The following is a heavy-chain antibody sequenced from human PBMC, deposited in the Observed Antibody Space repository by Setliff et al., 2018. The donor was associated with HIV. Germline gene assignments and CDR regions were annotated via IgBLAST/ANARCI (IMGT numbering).Heavy chain of an antibody. Sequence: SETLSLTCTVSGGSISSGGYYWSWIRQHPGKGLEWIGYISYSGSTYYNPSLKSRVTISVDNSKNTLYLQMNSMRSEDTAIYYCAKDHSSSKTYFGELNFDSSFDFWGQGTPVTVSS. V-gene: IGHV4-31*03. CDR3: AKDHSSSKTYFGELNFDSSFDF. D-gene: IGHD3-10*01. CDR2: ISYSGST. J-gene: IGHJ4*02. CDR1: GGSISSGGYY.